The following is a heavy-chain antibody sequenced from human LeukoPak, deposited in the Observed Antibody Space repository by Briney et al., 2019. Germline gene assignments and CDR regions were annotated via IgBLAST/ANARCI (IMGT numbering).Heavy chain of an antibody. CDR1: GFTFSSYG. CDR3: AKDLDGQQWLVPHFDY. D-gene: IGHD6-19*01. CDR2: ISYDGSNK. J-gene: IGHJ4*02. Sequence: PGGSPRLSCAASGFTFSSYGMHWVRQAPGKGLEWVAVISYDGSNKYYADSVKGRFTISRDNSKNTLYLQMNSLRAEDTAVYYCAKDLDGQQWLVPHFDYWGQGTLVTVSS. V-gene: IGHV3-30*18.